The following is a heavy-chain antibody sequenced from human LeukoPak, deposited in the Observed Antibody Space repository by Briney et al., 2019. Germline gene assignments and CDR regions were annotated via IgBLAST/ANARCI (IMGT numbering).Heavy chain of an antibody. CDR1: GGSFSGYY. D-gene: IGHD3-3*01. Sequence: SETLSLTCAVYGGSFSGYYWSWIRQPPGKGLEWIGEINHSGSTNYNPSLKSRVTISVDTSKNQFSLKLSSVTAADTAVYYCARRRITIFGVVPQNWFDPWGQGTLVTVSS. CDR2: INHSGST. V-gene: IGHV4-34*01. J-gene: IGHJ5*02. CDR3: ARRRITIFGVVPQNWFDP.